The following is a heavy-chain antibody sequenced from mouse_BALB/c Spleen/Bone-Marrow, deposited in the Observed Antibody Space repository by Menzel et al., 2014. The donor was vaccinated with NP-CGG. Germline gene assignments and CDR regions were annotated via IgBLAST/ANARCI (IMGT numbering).Heavy chain of an antibody. CDR2: IYPGDGDT. V-gene: IGHV1-80*01. CDR3: ARTGNLAWFAY. J-gene: IGHJ3*01. Sequence: QVQLKQSGAELVRPGSSVKISCKASGYAFSSYWMNWVKQRPGQGLEWIGQIYPGDGDTNYNGKFEGKATLTADKSSSTAYRQLSSLTSEDSAVYFCARTGNLAWFAYWGQGTLVTVSA. D-gene: IGHD2-1*01. CDR1: GYAFSSYW.